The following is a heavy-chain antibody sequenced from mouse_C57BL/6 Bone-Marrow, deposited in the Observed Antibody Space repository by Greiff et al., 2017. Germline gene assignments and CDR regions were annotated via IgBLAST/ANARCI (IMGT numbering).Heavy chain of an antibody. CDR2: LHPSDSDT. V-gene: IGHV1-74*01. CDR3: AICYDYDGGGYYFDY. D-gene: IGHD2-4*01. Sequence: QVQLQQPGAELVKPGASVKVSCKASGYTFTSYWMHWVKQRPGHGLEWIGRLHPSDSDTNYNQKFKGKATLPVDKSSSTAYMQLSSRTSEDSAVYYCAICYDYDGGGYYFDYWGQGTTLTVSS. J-gene: IGHJ2*01. CDR1: GYTFTSYW.